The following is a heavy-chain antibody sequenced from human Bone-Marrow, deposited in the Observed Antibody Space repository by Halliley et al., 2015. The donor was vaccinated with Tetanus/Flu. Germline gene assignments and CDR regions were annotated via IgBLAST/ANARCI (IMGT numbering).Heavy chain of an antibody. Sequence: TLSLTCTVSGGSISSAGYYWTWIRQHPGKGLEWIGNIDYSGDTYYNPSLKSRLTISGDTSKNQFSLKLTSLTAADTAIYYCARGFMVKAAPFGWFDPWGQGTLVTVSS. CDR2: IDYSGDT. CDR1: GGSISSAGYY. CDR3: ARGFMVKAAPFGWFDP. V-gene: IGHV4-31*03. J-gene: IGHJ5*02. D-gene: IGHD5-18*01.